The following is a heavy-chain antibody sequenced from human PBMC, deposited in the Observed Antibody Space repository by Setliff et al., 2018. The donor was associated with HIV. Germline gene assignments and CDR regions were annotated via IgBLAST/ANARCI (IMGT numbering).Heavy chain of an antibody. Sequence: SETLSLTCTISGGSISLHYWSWIRQPPGKGLEWIGTIYYDGITIYDPSLKSRVSIAVDKSKNQFSLKLSSVTAADTAVYYCARGWGWNDDESCGRPQYAFDIWGQGTMVTVSS. D-gene: IGHD3-22*01. CDR2: IYYDGIT. V-gene: IGHV4-59*11. J-gene: IGHJ3*02. CDR1: GGSISLHY. CDR3: ARGWGWNDDESCGRPQYAFDI.